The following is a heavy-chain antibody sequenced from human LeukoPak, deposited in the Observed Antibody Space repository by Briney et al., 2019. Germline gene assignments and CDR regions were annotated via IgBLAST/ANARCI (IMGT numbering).Heavy chain of an antibody. CDR2: ISTDGKST. Sequence: GAPRLSLVASGFSVSNFLVLLGRPTPGEGVMWVSLISTDGKSTRYAESVKGRFTISRDNAKNALYLQMDILRVEDTALYFCVRDYQFIQEVWGQGTTVTVSS. J-gene: IGHJ6*02. CDR1: GFSVSNFL. V-gene: IGHV3-74*01. CDR3: VRDYQFIQEV. D-gene: IGHD2-2*01.